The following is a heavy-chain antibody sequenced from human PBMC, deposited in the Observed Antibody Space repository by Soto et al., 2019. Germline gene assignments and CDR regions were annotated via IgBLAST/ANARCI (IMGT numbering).Heavy chain of an antibody. CDR3: ARDLQYYDFWSGYSTAFDY. J-gene: IGHJ4*02. Sequence: ASVKVSCKASGYTFTSYCISWVLQAPGQGLEWMGWISAYNGNTNYAQKLQGRVTMTTDTSTSTAYMELRSLRSDDTAVYYCARDLQYYDFWSGYSTAFDYWGQGTLVTVSS. CDR2: ISAYNGNT. CDR1: GYTFTSYC. D-gene: IGHD3-3*01. V-gene: IGHV1-18*04.